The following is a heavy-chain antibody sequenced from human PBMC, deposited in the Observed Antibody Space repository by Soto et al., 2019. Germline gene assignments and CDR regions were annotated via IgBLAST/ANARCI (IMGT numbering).Heavy chain of an antibody. V-gene: IGHV4-59*01. CDR2: MYNTGST. J-gene: IGHJ6*02. Sequence: SVTQSLPCTVSGGSIGGFYWSWIRKPPGKGLEWIGYMYNTGSTVYNPSFKSRVTISVDTSKSQLSLRLNSVTAADTAVYYCARDLWGYCGTDCYPLDVWGQGTTVTVSS. CDR1: GGSIGGFY. D-gene: IGHD2-21*02. CDR3: ARDLWGYCGTDCYPLDV.